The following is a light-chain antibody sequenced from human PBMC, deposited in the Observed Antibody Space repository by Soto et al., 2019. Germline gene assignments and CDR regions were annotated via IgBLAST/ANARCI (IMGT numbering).Light chain of an antibody. CDR3: QQYYSTPRT. J-gene: IGKJ1*01. Sequence: DIVMTQSPDSLAVSLGERATINCKSSQSLLYSSNNKNYLVWYQQKPGQPPKLLIYWASTRESGVPDRFSGSGSGTDFTLTISSLQAEDVAVYYCQQYYSTPRTLGQGTKVEIK. CDR2: WAS. V-gene: IGKV4-1*01. CDR1: QSLLYSSNNKNY.